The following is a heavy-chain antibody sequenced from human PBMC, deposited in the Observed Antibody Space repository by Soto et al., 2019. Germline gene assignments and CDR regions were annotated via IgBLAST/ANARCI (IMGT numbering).Heavy chain of an antibody. D-gene: IGHD1-26*01. CDR3: AKEHGWGLHYWRAFDI. CDR1: GFTFDDYA. V-gene: IGHV3-9*01. CDR2: ISWDSGSI. Sequence: EVQLVESGGGLVQPGRSLRLSCAASGFTFDDYAMHWVRQAPGKGLEWVSGISWDSGSIGYADSVKGRFTISRDNAKNSLYLQMNSLRAEDTALYYCAKEHGWGLHYWRAFDIWGQGTMVTVSS. J-gene: IGHJ3*02.